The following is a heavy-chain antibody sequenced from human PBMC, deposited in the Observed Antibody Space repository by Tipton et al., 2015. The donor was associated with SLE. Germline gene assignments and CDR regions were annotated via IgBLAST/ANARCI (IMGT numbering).Heavy chain of an antibody. CDR1: GFTFSSYA. J-gene: IGHJ4*02. D-gene: IGHD6-13*01. V-gene: IGHV3-64*04. CDR2: ISSNGSST. Sequence: SLRLSCAASGFTFSSYAIHWVRQAPGKGLEYVSGISSNGSSTSYADSVKGRFTISRDNAKNTLYLQMNSLRAEDTAVYYCARGRLYSSIGVLWGQGTLVTVSS. CDR3: ARGRLYSSIGVL.